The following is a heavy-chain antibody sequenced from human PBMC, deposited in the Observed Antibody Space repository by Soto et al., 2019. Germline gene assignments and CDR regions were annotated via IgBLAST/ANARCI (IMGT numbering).Heavy chain of an antibody. CDR3: ARWLGHGPHFDY. D-gene: IGHD3-22*01. CDR1: GGSISSGDYY. Sequence: TSETLSLTCTVSGGSISSGDYYWSWIRQPPGKGLEWIGHIFYSGSTYYNPSLKSRVTISVDTSKNQFSLKLGSVTAADTAVYYCARWLGHGPHFDYWGQGTLVTGLL. J-gene: IGHJ4*02. V-gene: IGHV4-30-4*01. CDR2: IFYSGST.